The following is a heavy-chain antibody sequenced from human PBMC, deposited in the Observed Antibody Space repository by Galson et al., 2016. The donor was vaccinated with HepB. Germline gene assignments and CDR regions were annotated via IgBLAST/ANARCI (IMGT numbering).Heavy chain of an antibody. Sequence: RPPPGQGLAWIGYIYYSGSTSYNPSFKSRVTISVDTSKNQFSLKLRSVTAADTAVYYCARDRDSSSYYSLDYWGQGTPVTVSS. CDR3: ARDRDSSSYYSLDY. D-gene: IGHD3-22*01. V-gene: IGHV4-59*01. CDR2: IYYSGST. J-gene: IGHJ4*02.